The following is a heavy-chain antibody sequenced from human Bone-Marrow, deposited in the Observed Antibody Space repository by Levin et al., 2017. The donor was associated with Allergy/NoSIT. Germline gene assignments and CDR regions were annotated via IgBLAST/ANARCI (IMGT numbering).Heavy chain of an antibody. Sequence: AGGSLRLSCAASGFTIHNNYMSWVRQAPGRGLEWVSLIYSGGKTYYADSVKGRFTIFRDNSNRYLQMNSLRAEDTAMYYCAATSSKGYWGQGTLVTVSS. J-gene: IGHJ4*02. V-gene: IGHV3-53*01. CDR2: IYSGGKT. CDR1: GFTIHNNY. CDR3: AATSSKGY. D-gene: IGHD6-6*01.